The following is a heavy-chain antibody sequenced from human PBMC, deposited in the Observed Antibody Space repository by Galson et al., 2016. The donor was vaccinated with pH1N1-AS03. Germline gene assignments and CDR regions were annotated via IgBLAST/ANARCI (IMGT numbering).Heavy chain of an antibody. J-gene: IGHJ4*02. CDR2: IGTYT. D-gene: IGHD3-10*01. CDR1: GYTFTNYG. CDR3: AGSGSGSFYEGDF. V-gene: IGHV1-18*01. Sequence: SVKVSCKASGYTFTNYGISWVRQAPGQGLEYMGWIGTYTIYAQKLQGRVTMTTDTSTSTAYMELRSLRSDDTAVYYWAGSGSGSFYEGDFWGQGTLVSVSS.